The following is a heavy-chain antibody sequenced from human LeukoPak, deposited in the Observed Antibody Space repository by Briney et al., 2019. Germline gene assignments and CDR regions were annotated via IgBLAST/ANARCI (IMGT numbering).Heavy chain of an antibody. D-gene: IGHD3-10*01. J-gene: IGHJ5*02. V-gene: IGHV4-4*07. CDR2: MYISGGT. Sequence: SETLSLTCAVSGVSISSYYWAWIRQPAGKGLEWIGRMYISGGTNYNLSFKSRVTMSIDTSENQFSLKLSSVTAAGTAVYYCARGLRRSYYVHNTPSCWFDPWGQGTLVTVSS. CDR3: ARGLRRSYYVHNTPSCWFDP. CDR1: GVSISSYY.